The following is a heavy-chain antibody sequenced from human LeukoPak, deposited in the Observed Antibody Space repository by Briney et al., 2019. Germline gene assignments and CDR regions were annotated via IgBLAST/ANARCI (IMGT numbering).Heavy chain of an antibody. D-gene: IGHD2-15*01. CDR2: ITSSSNVI. CDR3: VRDQWSAFDL. Sequence: GGSLRLSCAASGFTFSDLTMNWVRQAPGKGPEWLSYITSSSNVISYADSVKGRFTISRDNAQNSLYLEMNSLRDEDTAVYYCVRDQWSAFDLWGRVTLVTVSS. V-gene: IGHV3-48*02. J-gene: IGHJ2*01. CDR1: GFTFSDLT.